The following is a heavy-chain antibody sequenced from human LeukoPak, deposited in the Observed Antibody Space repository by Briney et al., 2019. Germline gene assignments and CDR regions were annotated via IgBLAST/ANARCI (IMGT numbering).Heavy chain of an antibody. D-gene: IGHD6-13*01. CDR2: FYTSGST. CDR3: ATQDSSSWYFDY. Sequence: TLCLTCTASGCTISSGNYIWSWMRQPAGKGLEWIGRFYTSGSTNYNPSLKSRVTISEDTSNTQFSLKLSSVTAADTAVYYCATQDSSSWYFDYWGQGTLVTVSS. CDR1: GCTISSGNYI. J-gene: IGHJ4*02. V-gene: IGHV4-61*02.